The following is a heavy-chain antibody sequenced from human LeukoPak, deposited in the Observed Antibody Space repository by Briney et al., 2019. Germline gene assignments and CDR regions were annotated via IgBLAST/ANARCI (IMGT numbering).Heavy chain of an antibody. D-gene: IGHD3-10*01. J-gene: IGHJ6*03. CDR3: ARDAFMVRGVIITGDYYYMDV. CDR1: GGSISNYY. Sequence: PSETLSLTCTVSGGSISNYYWGWIRQPPGKGLEWIGNIFYSGSTYYGPSLKSRVTISVDTSKNQFSLKLSSVTAADTAVYYCARDAFMVRGVIITGDYYYMDVWGKGTTVTVSS. CDR2: IFYSGST. V-gene: IGHV4-59*12.